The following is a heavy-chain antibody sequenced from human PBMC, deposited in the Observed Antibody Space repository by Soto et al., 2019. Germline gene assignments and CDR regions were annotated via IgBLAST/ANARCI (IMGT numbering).Heavy chain of an antibody. D-gene: IGHD3-10*01. CDR3: ARDHGGWFDP. V-gene: IGHV1-3*01. CDR2: INAGNGNT. Sequence: RASVQVSCQSSGSTFTSYAMHWVRQAPGQRLEWMGWINAGNGNTKYSQKFQGRVTITRDTSASTAYMELSSLRSEDTAVYYCARDHGGWFDPWGQGTLVTVSS. J-gene: IGHJ5*02. CDR1: GSTFTSYA.